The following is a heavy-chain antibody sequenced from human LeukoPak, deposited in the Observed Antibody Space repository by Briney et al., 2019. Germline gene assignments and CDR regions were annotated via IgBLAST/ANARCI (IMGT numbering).Heavy chain of an antibody. CDR1: GFTFSGHW. J-gene: IGHJ4*02. D-gene: IGHD1-14*01. Sequence: GGSLRLSCAASGFTFSGHWMSWVRQAPGKGLEWVANINQGGSDRYYVDSVKGRFTISRDNANNLLYLQMNSLRGEDTAAYYCTRDRSRAEDDWGQGTLVTVSS. CDR2: INQGGSDR. CDR3: TRDRSRAEDD. V-gene: IGHV3-7*01.